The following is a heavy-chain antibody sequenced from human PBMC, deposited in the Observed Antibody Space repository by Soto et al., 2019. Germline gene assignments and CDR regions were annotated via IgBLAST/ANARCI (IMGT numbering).Heavy chain of an antibody. CDR1: GGTFSSYA. Sequence: ASVKVSCKASGGTFSSYAISWMRQAPGQGLEWMGGIIPIFGTANYAQKFQGRVTITADESTSTAYMELSSLRSEDTAVYYCASPSGPHRPFTFDYWGQGTLVTVSS. D-gene: IGHD2-15*01. J-gene: IGHJ4*02. CDR3: ASPSGPHRPFTFDY. V-gene: IGHV1-69*13. CDR2: IIPIFGTA.